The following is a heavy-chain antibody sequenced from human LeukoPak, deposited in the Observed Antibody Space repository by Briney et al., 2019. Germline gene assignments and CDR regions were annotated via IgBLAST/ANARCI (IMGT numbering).Heavy chain of an antibody. D-gene: IGHD3-16*01. CDR1: GGSISSYY. CDR3: ARGSDYDPFDP. J-gene: IGHJ5*02. CDR2: IYYSGST. V-gene: IGHV4-59*01. Sequence: PSETLSLTCTVSGGSISSYYWSWIRQPPGKGLEWIGYIYYSGSTNYNPSLKSRVTISVDTSKNQFSLKLSSVTAADTAVYYCARGSDYDPFDPWGQGTLVTVSP.